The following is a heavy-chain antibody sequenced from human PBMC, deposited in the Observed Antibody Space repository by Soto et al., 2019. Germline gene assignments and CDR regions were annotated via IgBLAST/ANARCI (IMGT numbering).Heavy chain of an antibody. D-gene: IGHD6-19*01. CDR3: ARVMMGKFSGWGTWFDP. J-gene: IGHJ5*02. Sequence: PSETLSLTCTVSGGSISSYYWSWIRQPPGKGLEWIGYIYYTGSTNYNPSLKSRVTISLDTSKNKFSLKLSSVTAADTAVYYCARVMMGKFSGWGTWFDPWGQGTLVTVSS. CDR2: IYYTGST. V-gene: IGHV4-59*13. CDR1: GGSISSYY.